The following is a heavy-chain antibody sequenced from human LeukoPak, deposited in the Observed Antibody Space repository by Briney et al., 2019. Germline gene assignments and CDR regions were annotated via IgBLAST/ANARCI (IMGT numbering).Heavy chain of an antibody. CDR3: ASKGKLHSSYYYLDV. J-gene: IGHJ6*03. Sequence: SETLSLTCTVSGGSISSSYWSWIRQAPGKGLEWIGWIYYIGSTNYNPSLKSRVTMSVDTSNSQFSLKLTSVTAADTAVYYCASKGKLHSSYYYLDVWGIGPTVTVSS. V-gene: IGHV4-59*01. D-gene: IGHD1-7*01. CDR2: IYYIGST. CDR1: GGSISSSY.